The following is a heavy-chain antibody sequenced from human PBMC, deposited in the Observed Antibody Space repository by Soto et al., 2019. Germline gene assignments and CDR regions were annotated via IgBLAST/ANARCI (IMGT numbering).Heavy chain of an antibody. Sequence: EVHLVESGGGLVQPGRSLRLSCAASGFTFDDYAMHWVRQVPGKGLEWVSSISWNSGNIVYADSVKGRFTISRDSANNSLYLQMNSLKTEDTALYYCAKGAVTSIFAYFDYWGQGPLSPSPQ. CDR2: ISWNSGNI. D-gene: IGHD3-3*01. V-gene: IGHV3-9*01. J-gene: IGHJ4*02. CDR1: GFTFDDYA. CDR3: AKGAVTSIFAYFDY.